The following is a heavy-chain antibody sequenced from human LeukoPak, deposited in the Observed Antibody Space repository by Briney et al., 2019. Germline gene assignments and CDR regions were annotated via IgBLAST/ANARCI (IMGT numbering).Heavy chain of an antibody. CDR1: GFTVSSNY. CDR3: VRPLDSSKNYFDY. J-gene: IGHJ4*02. V-gene: IGHV3-21*01. D-gene: IGHD6-13*01. Sequence: GGSLRLSCAASGFTVSSNYMSWVRQAPGKGLEWVSFISSSSNYMSYADSVKGRFTISRDNAKNSLYLQMNSLRAEDTAVYYCVRPLDSSKNYFDYWGQGTLVTVSA. CDR2: ISSSSNYM.